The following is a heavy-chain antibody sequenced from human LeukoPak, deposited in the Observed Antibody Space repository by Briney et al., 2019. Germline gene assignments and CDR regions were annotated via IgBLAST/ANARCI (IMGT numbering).Heavy chain of an antibody. Sequence: PGVSLRLSCAASGFTFSSYSRNWVRQAPGKGLEWVSSISSSSSYIYYADSVKGRFTISRDNAKNSLYLQMNSLRAEDTAVYYCARDNSVDILTGYYVQYYYYGMDVWGQGTTVTVSS. CDR2: ISSSSSYI. D-gene: IGHD3-9*01. V-gene: IGHV3-21*01. J-gene: IGHJ6*02. CDR1: GFTFSSYS. CDR3: ARDNSVDILTGYYVQYYYYGMDV.